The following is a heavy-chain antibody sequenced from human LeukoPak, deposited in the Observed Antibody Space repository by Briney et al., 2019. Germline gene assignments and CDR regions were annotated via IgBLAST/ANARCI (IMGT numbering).Heavy chain of an antibody. CDR3: AREAVYYYDRSGYYGN. V-gene: IGHV1-2*02. CDR2: INPNSGGT. D-gene: IGHD3-22*01. Sequence: ASVKVSCKASGYTFTGYYMHWVRQAPGQGLEWMGWINPNSGGTNYAQKFQGRVTITADKSTSTAYMELSSLRSEDTAVYYCAREAVYYYDRSGYYGNWGQGTLVTVSS. CDR1: GYTFTGYY. J-gene: IGHJ1*01.